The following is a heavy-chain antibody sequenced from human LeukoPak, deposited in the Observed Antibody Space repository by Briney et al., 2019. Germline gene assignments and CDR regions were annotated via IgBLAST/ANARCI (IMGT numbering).Heavy chain of an antibody. CDR2: ISGSGGST. CDR1: GFTFSSYA. Sequence: GGSLRLSYAASGFTFSSYAMSWVRQAPGKGLEWVTAISGSGGSTYYADSVKGRFTISRDNSKNTLYLQMNSLRAEDTAVYYCAKDDEGSYGDYNWFYPCGQGTLVTVSS. J-gene: IGHJ5*02. CDR3: AKDDEGSYGDYNWFYP. V-gene: IGHV3-23*01. D-gene: IGHD4-17*01.